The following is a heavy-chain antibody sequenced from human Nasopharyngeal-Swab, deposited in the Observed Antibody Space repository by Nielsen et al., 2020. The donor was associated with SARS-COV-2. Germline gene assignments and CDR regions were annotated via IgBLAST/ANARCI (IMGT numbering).Heavy chain of an antibody. CDR2: LTSSGGTT. V-gene: IGHV3-23*01. D-gene: IGHD5-24*01. J-gene: IGHJ5*02. CDR3: AREGRDGAVSS. Sequence: GESLKISCATSGFTFSSRPMFWVRQAPGKGLEWVSSLTSSGGTTYYADSVRGRFTVSRDNAKNSLFLQMNSLRAEDTAVYFCAREGRDGAVSSWGQGTLVTVSS. CDR1: GFTFSSRP.